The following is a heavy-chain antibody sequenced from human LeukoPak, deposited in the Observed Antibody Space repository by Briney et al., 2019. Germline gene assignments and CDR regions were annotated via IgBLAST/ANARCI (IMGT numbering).Heavy chain of an antibody. J-gene: IGHJ3*02. D-gene: IGHD3-3*01. CDR3: ARVSPRDTYYDFHIDAFDI. V-gene: IGHV3-11*04. CDR2: ISGGGTTM. CDR1: GFTFSDYY. Sequence: PGGSLRLSCAASGFTFSDYYMSWIRQAPGKGLEWLSFISGGGTTMYYADSVKGRFTISRDNAKNSLYLQMNSLRAEDTAVYYCARVSPRDTYYDFHIDAFDIWGQGTMVTVSS.